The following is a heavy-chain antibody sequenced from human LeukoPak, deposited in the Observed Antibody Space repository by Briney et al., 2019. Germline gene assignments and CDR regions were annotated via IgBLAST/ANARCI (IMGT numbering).Heavy chain of an antibody. J-gene: IGHJ6*03. CDR2: INWNGGST. D-gene: IGHD6-6*01. V-gene: IGHV3-20*04. Sequence: GGSLRLSCAASGFTFDDYGMSWVRQAPGKGLEWVSGINWNGGSTGYADSVKGRFTISRDNAKNSLYLQMNSLRAEDTASYYCARVRRKLGYYYMDVWGKGTTVTVSS. CDR1: GFTFDDYG. CDR3: ARVRRKLGYYYMDV.